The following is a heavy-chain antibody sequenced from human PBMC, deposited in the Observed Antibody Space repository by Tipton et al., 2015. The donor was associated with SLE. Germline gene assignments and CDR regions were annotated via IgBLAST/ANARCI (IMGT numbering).Heavy chain of an antibody. CDR3: ARVSGSYLYYYYYYYMDV. V-gene: IGHV4-34*01. CDR1: GGSFSGYY. Sequence: TLSLTCAVYGGSFSGYYWGWIRQPPGKGLEWIGEINHSGSTNYNPSLKSRVTISVDTSKNQFSLKLSSVTAADTAVYFCARVSGSYLYYYYYYYMDVWGKGTTVTVSS. J-gene: IGHJ6*03. CDR2: INHSGST. D-gene: IGHD1-26*01.